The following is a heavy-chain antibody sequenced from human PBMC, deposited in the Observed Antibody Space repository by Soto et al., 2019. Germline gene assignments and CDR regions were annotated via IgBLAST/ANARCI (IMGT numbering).Heavy chain of an antibody. CDR2: INPNSGGT. D-gene: IGHD6-13*01. CDR3: ARARKSSSWLSRYYYYDGMDV. Sequence: ASVKVSCKASGYTFTGYYMHWVRQAPGQGLEWMGWINPNSGGTNYAQKFQGWVTMTRDTSISTAYMELSRLRSDDTAVYYCARARKSSSWLSRYYYYDGMDVWGQGTTVTISS. J-gene: IGHJ6*02. V-gene: IGHV1-2*04. CDR1: GYTFTGYY.